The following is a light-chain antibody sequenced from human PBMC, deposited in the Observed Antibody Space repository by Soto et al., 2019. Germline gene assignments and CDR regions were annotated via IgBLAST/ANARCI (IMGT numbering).Light chain of an antibody. CDR2: DAS. V-gene: IGKV3-11*01. CDR1: QSVSRY. J-gene: IGKJ2*01. CDR3: QHRSNWPKT. Sequence: EIVLTQSPATLPLSPGERATLSCRASQSVSRYLAWYQQRPGQAPRVLIYDASNRATSIPARFSGSGSGTDFTLTISSLEPEELAVYYRQHRSNWPKTFGQGPKVEIK.